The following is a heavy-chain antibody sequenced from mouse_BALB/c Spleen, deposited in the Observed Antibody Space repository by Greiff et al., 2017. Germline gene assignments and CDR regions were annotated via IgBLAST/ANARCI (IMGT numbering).Heavy chain of an antibody. CDR3: ARDYYGSSYLYFDV. J-gene: IGHJ1*01. V-gene: IGHV1-14*01. D-gene: IGHD1-1*01. CDR1: GYTFTSYV. CDR2: INPYNDGT. Sequence: VQLKQSGPELVKPGASVKMSCKASGYTFTSYVMHWVKQKPGQGLEWIGYINPYNDGTKYNEKFKGKATLTSDKSSSTAYMELSSLTSEDSAVYYCARDYYGSSYLYFDVWGAGTTVTVSS.